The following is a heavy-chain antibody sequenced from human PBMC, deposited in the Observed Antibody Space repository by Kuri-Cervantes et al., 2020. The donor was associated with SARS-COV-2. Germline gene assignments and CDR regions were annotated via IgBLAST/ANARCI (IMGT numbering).Heavy chain of an antibody. D-gene: IGHD3-16*01. J-gene: IGHJ4*02. CDR3: ARSTWGSYFDF. V-gene: IGHV5-51*01. CDR2: IYPGDSDT. Sequence: GESLKISCKGSGCSFTNYWIGWVRQMPGKGLEWMGIIYPGDSDTRYSPSFQGQVAISADRSISTAYLQWSSLMASDTAMYYCARSTWGSYFDFWGQGTLVTVSS. CDR1: GCSFTNYW.